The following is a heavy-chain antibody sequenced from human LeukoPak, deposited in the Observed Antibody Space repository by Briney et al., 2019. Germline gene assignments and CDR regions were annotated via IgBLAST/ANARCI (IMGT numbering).Heavy chain of an antibody. CDR3: AKQYYYDSSGYFDY. J-gene: IGHJ4*02. Sequence: GGSLRLSCAASGFTSSSYGMHWVRQAPGKGLEWVAVIWYDGSNKYYADSVKGRFTISRDNSKNTLYLQMNSLRAEDTAVYYCAKQYYYDSSGYFDYWGQGTLVTVSS. V-gene: IGHV3-33*06. CDR1: GFTSSSYG. CDR2: IWYDGSNK. D-gene: IGHD3-22*01.